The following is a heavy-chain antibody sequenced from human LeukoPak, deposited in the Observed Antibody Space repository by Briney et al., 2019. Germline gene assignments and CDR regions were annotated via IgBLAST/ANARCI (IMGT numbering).Heavy chain of an antibody. Sequence: GASVKVSCKASGYTSTDFYMHWVRQAPGQGLEWMGWINPNSGGTNYAQKFQGRVTMTRDTSISTAYMEVSRLRSDDTAVYYCAREAGDNAFDIWGQGTMVTVSS. D-gene: IGHD2-21*01. CDR3: AREAGDNAFDI. J-gene: IGHJ3*02. CDR2: INPNSGGT. CDR1: GYTSTDFY. V-gene: IGHV1-2*02.